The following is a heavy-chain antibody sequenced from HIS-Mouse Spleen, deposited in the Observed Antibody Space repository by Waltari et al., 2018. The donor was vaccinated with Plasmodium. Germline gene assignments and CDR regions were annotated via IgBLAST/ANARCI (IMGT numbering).Heavy chain of an antibody. J-gene: IGHJ3*02. V-gene: IGHV3-53*01. CDR2: IYSGGST. D-gene: IGHD6-6*01. CDR3: ARGMKSSSSAFDI. Sequence: EVQLVESGGGLIQPGGSLRLSCAASGFTVSSNYMRWLRQAPGKGVEWVSVIYSGGSTYYADSVKGRFTISRDNSKNTLYLQMNSLRAEDTAVYYCARGMKSSSSAFDIWGQGTMVTVSS. CDR1: GFTVSSNY.